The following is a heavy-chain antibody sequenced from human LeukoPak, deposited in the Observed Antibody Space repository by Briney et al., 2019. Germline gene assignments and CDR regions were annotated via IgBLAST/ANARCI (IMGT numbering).Heavy chain of an antibody. D-gene: IGHD5-12*01. CDR2: ISGSGGST. J-gene: IGHJ4*02. CDR1: GFTFSSYA. Sequence: PGGSLRLSCAASGFTFSSYAMSWVRPAPGKGLEWVSAISGSGGSTYYADSVKGRFTISRDNSKNTLYLQMNSLRAEDTAVYYCAKDPRRGYDARYFDYWGQGTLVTVSS. V-gene: IGHV3-23*01. CDR3: AKDPRRGYDARYFDY.